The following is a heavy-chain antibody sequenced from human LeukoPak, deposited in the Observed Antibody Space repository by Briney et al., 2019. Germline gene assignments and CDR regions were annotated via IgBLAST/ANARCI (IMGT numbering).Heavy chain of an antibody. V-gene: IGHV1-2*02. D-gene: IGHD3-22*01. Sequence: WASVKVSCKASGYTFTGYYMHWVRQAPGQGLEWMGWINPNSGGTNYAQKFQGRVTMTRDTSISTAYMELSRLRSDDTAVYYCARDIGSYDSAEYWGQGTLVTVSS. CDR1: GYTFTGYY. CDR2: INPNSGGT. J-gene: IGHJ4*02. CDR3: ARDIGSYDSAEY.